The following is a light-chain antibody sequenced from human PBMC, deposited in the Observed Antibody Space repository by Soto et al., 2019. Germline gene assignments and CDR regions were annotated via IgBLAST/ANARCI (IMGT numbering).Light chain of an antibody. Sequence: EIVMTQSPATLSVSPGERATLSCRASQSVSSNLAWYQEKPGQAPRLLIYGASTRATGIPARFSGSGSGTALNLTLSSMQSEDFGVYYCQQYNNWPPWTFGQGTKVEIK. J-gene: IGKJ1*01. CDR1: QSVSSN. CDR3: QQYNNWPPWT. CDR2: GAS. V-gene: IGKV3-15*01.